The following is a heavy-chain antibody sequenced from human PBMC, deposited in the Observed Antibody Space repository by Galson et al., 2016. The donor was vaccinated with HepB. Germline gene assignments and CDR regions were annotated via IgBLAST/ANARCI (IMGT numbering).Heavy chain of an antibody. CDR1: GFTFSSYA. D-gene: IGHD3-22*01. V-gene: IGHV3-23*01. J-gene: IGHJ4*02. CDR2: ISGSDQNT. CDR3: ARVGPSGYFFDS. Sequence: SLRLSCAASGFTFSSYAMSWVRQAPGKGLEWISSISGSDQNTYYRDSVEGRFTSSRDNSKNTLYLQMNSLRAEDTATYFCARVGPSGYFFDSWGQGALVIVSS.